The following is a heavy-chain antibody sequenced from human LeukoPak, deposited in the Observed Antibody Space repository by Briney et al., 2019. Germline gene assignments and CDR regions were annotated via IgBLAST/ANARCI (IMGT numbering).Heavy chain of an antibody. V-gene: IGHV4-30-4*01. CDR1: GGSISSGDYY. J-gene: IGHJ5*02. CDR2: IYYSGGT. CDR3: ARSRIIVAKGWFDP. Sequence: SETLSLTCTVSGGSISSGDYYWTWIRQPPGGGLEWIGFIYYSGGTYYNPSLKSRVTISVDTSKNQFSLKLSSVTAADTAVYYCARSRIIVAKGWFDPWGQGTLVTVSS. D-gene: IGHD5-12*01.